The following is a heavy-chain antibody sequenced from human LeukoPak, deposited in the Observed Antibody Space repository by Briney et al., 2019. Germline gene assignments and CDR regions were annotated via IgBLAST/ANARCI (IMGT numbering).Heavy chain of an antibody. CDR1: GGSFSGYY. CDR3: ARHVCRLYDYVWGSYPRGHYFDY. V-gene: IGHV4-34*01. J-gene: IGHJ4*02. CDR2: INHSGST. D-gene: IGHD3-16*02. Sequence: SETLSLTCAVYGGSFSGYYWSWIRQPPGKGLEWIGEINHSGSTNYNPSLKSRVTISVDTSKNQFSLKLSSVTAADTAVYYCARHVCRLYDYVWGSYPRGHYFDYWGQGTLVTVSS.